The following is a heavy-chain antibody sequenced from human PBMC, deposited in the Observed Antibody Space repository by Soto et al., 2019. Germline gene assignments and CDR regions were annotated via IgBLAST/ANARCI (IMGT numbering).Heavy chain of an antibody. Sequence: SVKVSCKASGGTFSSYAISWVRQAPWQGLEWMGGIIPIFGTANYAQKFQGRVTITADESTSTAYMELSSLRSADTAVYYCARPARYYDSSGYYYDYWGQGTLVTVSS. D-gene: IGHD3-22*01. J-gene: IGHJ4*02. V-gene: IGHV1-69*13. CDR3: ARPARYYDSSGYYYDY. CDR1: GGTFSSYA. CDR2: IIPIFGTA.